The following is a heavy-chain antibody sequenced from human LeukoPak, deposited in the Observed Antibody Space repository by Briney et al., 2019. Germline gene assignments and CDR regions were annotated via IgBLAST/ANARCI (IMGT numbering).Heavy chain of an antibody. D-gene: IGHD3-10*01. CDR3: ESGCISPEGGLLYVY. CDR2: INHSGST. Sequence: PSESLSLTCAASAGTFSGYYWSWVRQPPGKGLEWIGEINHSGSTNYNPSLKSRVTISVDPSKNQFSLKLSSVLAASTAVYYCESGCISPEGGLLYVYWGQGTLVTVSS. CDR1: AGTFSGYY. V-gene: IGHV4-34*01. J-gene: IGHJ4*02.